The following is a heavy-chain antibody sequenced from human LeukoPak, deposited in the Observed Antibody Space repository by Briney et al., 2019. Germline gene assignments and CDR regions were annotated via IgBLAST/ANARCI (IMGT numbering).Heavy chain of an antibody. D-gene: IGHD3-10*01. J-gene: IGHJ4*02. CDR1: GGSFSDYY. Sequence: SETLSLTCAVYGGSFSDYYWSWIRQPPGKGLEWIGYIYYSGSTNYNPSLKSRVTISVDTYKNQFSLKLSSVTAADTAVYYCARGYYGSGSYDYWGQGTLVAVSS. CDR3: ARGYYGSGSYDY. V-gene: IGHV4-59*01. CDR2: IYYSGST.